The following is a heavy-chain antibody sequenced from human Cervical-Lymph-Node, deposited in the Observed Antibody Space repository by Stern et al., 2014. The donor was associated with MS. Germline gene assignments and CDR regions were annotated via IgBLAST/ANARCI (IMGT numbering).Heavy chain of an antibody. V-gene: IGHV5-51*01. CDR1: GYSFTSYW. J-gene: IGHJ3*02. Sequence: EVQLVESGAEVKKPGESLKISCKGSGYSFTSYWIGWVRQMPGKGLEWMGIIYPGDSDTRYSPSFQGQVTISADKYISTAYLQWSSLKASDTAMYYCARSELILWPQRSSGWRRGVFDIWGQGTMVTVSS. CDR2: IYPGDSDT. CDR3: ARSELILWPQRSSGWRRGVFDI. D-gene: IGHD6-19*01.